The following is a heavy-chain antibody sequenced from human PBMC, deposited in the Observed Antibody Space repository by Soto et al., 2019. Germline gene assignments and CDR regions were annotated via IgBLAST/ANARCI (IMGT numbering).Heavy chain of an antibody. CDR2: IWFDGSNK. CDR1: GFTFSRHG. Sequence: PGGSLRLSCIASGFTFSRHGMHWVRQAPGKGLELVAVIWFDGSNKYYADSVKGRFTVSRDNSKNTLYLQMNSLRAEDTAVYYCGSSGRGDFTAMVNYFYSGMDVWGQGTTGTVSS. CDR3: GSSGRGDFTAMVNYFYSGMDV. V-gene: IGHV3-33*01. J-gene: IGHJ6*02. D-gene: IGHD5-18*01.